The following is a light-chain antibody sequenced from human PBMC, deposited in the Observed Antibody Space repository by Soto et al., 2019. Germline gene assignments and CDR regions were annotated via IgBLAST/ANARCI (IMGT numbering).Light chain of an antibody. CDR1: QSVSSTY. CDR3: QQYGNSPWT. Sequence: EIVLTQSPGTLSLSPGERATLSCRASQSVSSTYLAWYQQKPGQAPRLLIYGASSRATGIPDRFSGSGSGTDFTLTLSRLEPEDFAVYYCQQYGNSPWTFGQGTKVEIK. J-gene: IGKJ1*01. CDR2: GAS. V-gene: IGKV3-20*01.